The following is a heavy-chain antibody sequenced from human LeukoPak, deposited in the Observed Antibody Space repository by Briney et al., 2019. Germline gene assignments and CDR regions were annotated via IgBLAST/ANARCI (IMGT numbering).Heavy chain of an antibody. CDR3: ARAPAREVPVSAYCYYYMDV. J-gene: IGHJ6*03. CDR1: GGTFSSYA. Sequence: GASVKVSCKASGGTFSSYAISWVRQAPGQGLEWMGGIIPIFGTANYAQKFQGRVTITADESTSTAYMELSSLRSEDTAVYYCARAPAREVPVSAYCYYYMDVWGKGTTVTVSS. V-gene: IGHV1-69*13. CDR2: IIPIFGTA. D-gene: IGHD2-2*01.